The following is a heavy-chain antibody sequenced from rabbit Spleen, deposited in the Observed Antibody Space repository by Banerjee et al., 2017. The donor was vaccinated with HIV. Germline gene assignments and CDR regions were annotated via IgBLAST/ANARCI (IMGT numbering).Heavy chain of an antibody. CDR1: GFDFSKTG. V-gene: IGHV1S47*01. Sequence: EESGGGLVQPGGSLKLSCKASGFDFSKTGVSWVRQAPGKGLEWIGYIDLLFGTTYYANWVNGRFTISSHNAQNTLYLQVHSLTAADTATYFCVRGASGSGYYSLWGPGTLVTVS. D-gene: IGHD1-1*01. CDR3: VRGASGSGYYSL. J-gene: IGHJ4*01. CDR2: IDLLFGTT.